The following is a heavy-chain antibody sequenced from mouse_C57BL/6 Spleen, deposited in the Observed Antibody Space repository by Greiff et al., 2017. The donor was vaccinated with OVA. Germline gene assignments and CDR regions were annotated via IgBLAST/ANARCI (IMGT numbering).Heavy chain of an antibody. J-gene: IGHJ2*01. V-gene: IGHV1-50*01. CDR1: GYTFTSYW. Sequence: QVQLQQPGAELVKPGASVKLSCKASGYTFTSYWMQWVKQRPGQGLEWIGEIDPSDSYPNYNQKFKGKATLTVDPSSNTAYLLHSSLTSEDTAVYYCTIITPVVASVYWGQGTTLTVSS. D-gene: IGHD1-1*01. CDR3: TIITPVVASVY. CDR2: IDPSDSYP.